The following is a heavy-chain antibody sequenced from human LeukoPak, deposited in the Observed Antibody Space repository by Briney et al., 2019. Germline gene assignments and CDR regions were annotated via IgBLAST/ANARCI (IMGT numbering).Heavy chain of an antibody. Sequence: PSETLSLTCNVSGSSIIRGYYWSWIRQPPGKGLEWIGYIYYSGSTNYNPSLKSRVTISVDTSKNQFSLKLSSVTAADTAVYYCARETSQKGAHYMDVWGKGTTVTISS. J-gene: IGHJ6*03. CDR2: IYYSGST. CDR1: GSSIIRGYY. D-gene: IGHD3-16*01. V-gene: IGHV4-61*01. CDR3: ARETSQKGAHYMDV.